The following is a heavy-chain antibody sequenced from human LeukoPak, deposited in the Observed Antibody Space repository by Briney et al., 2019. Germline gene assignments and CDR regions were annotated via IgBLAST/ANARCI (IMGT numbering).Heavy chain of an antibody. CDR1: GGTFSSYA. V-gene: IGHV1-69*13. CDR2: IIPIFGTA. CDR3: ARETATGHRNWFDP. J-gene: IGHJ5*02. Sequence: ASVKVSCKASGGTFSSYAISWVRQAPGQGLEWMGGIIPIFGTANYAQKFQGRVTITADESTSTAYMELSSLRSEDTAVYYCARETATGHRNWFDPWGQGTWSPSPQ. D-gene: IGHD2-8*02.